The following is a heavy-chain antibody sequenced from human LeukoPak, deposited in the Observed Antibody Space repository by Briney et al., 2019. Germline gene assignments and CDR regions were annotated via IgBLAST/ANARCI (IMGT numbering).Heavy chain of an antibody. CDR3: ASELAHCVGDCLKN. CDR1: GFTFSSYY. Sequence: GGSLRLSCAASGFTFSSYYLHWVRQAPGKGLVWVSRINAEGSLTNYADSVKGRFTIFRDNAKNTLYLQMNSLRAEDTAVYYCASELAHCVGDCLKNWGQGTLVTVSS. J-gene: IGHJ4*02. V-gene: IGHV3-74*01. CDR2: INAEGSLT. D-gene: IGHD2-21*02.